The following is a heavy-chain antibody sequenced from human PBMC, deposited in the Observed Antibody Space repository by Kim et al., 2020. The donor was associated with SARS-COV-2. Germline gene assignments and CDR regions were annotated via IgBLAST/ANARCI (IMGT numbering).Heavy chain of an antibody. V-gene: IGHV4-34*01. CDR2: INHSGST. CDR1: GGSFSNYY. J-gene: IGHJ4*02. Sequence: SETLSLTCAVYGGSFSNYYWSWIRQPPGKGLEWIGEINHSGSTNYNPSLKSRVTISVDTSKNQFSLKLSSVTAADTAVYYCARGKGSGYYYTQRYYFDYWGQGTLVTVSS. CDR3: ARGKGSGYYYTQRYYFDY. D-gene: IGHD3-22*01.